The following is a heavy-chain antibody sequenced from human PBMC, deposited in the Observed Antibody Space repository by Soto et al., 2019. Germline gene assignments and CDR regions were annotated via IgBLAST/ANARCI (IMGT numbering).Heavy chain of an antibody. V-gene: IGHV1-3*04. CDR2: INTGNGNT. CDR1: GYPFSNYN. J-gene: IGHJ4*02. D-gene: IGHD3-3*01. CDR3: ARILSGLTIFGVAHTGYY. Sequence: ASVKVSCKASGYPFSNYNIHWVRQAPGRGLEWVGWINTGNGNTRYSQKVQGRVSITSDQSANTAYMELSSLESEDTAVYYCARILSGLTIFGVAHTGYYGGQGTLVTVSS.